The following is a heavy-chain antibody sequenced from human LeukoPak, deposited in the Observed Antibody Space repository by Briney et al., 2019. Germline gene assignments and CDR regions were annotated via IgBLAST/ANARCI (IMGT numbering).Heavy chain of an antibody. V-gene: IGHV4-4*02. Sequence: PSGTLSLTCAVSGGSISSSNWWSWVRQPPGKGLEWIGEIYHSGSTNYNPSLKSRVTISVDTSKNQFSLKLSSVTAADTAVYYCARGTHQFAAAGDYWGQGTLVTVSS. J-gene: IGHJ4*02. CDR3: ARGTHQFAAAGDY. D-gene: IGHD6-13*01. CDR1: GGSISSSNW. CDR2: IYHSGST.